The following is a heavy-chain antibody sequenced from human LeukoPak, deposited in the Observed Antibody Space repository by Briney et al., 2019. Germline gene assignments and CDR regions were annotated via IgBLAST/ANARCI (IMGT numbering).Heavy chain of an antibody. CDR3: ARVKYFDFWSGNDAFDI. D-gene: IGHD3-3*01. V-gene: IGHV3-7*01. CDR2: IKQDGSEK. CDR1: GFTLSNYW. Sequence: PGGSLRLSCAASGFTLSNYWMSWVRQAPGKGLEWVANIKQDGSEKYYVDSVKGRFTISRDSAKNSLYLQMNSLRAEDTAVYYCARVKYFDFWSGNDAFDIWGQETMVTVSS. J-gene: IGHJ3*02.